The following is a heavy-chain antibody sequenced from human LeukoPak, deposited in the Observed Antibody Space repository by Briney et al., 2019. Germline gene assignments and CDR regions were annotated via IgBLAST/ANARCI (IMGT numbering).Heavy chain of an antibody. Sequence: GGSLRLSCAASGFTFSSYTMHWVRQAPGKRLEWVAVMSSDGNNKYYADSVKGRFTISRDNSKNTLYLDMNSLRAEDTAVYYCARPDSSGWSHAFDIWGQGTKVTVSS. CDR1: GFTFSSYT. J-gene: IGHJ3*02. V-gene: IGHV3-30-3*01. D-gene: IGHD6-19*01. CDR3: ARPDSSGWSHAFDI. CDR2: MSSDGNNK.